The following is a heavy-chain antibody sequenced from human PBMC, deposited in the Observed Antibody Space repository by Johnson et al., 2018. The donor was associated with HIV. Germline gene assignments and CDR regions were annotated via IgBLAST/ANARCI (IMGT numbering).Heavy chain of an antibody. D-gene: IGHD6-13*01. V-gene: IGHV3-7*03. CDR2: IKQDGSEK. Sequence: EVQLVESGGGLVQPGGSLRLSCAASGFTFSSYCMSWVRQAPGKGLEWVANIKQDGSEKYYVDSVKGRFNISRDNAKNTLYLQMNSMIAEDTAAYYCARAGGGRAAGGTRAFDIWGQGTMVTVSS. CDR1: GFTFSSYC. CDR3: ARAGGGRAAGGTRAFDI. J-gene: IGHJ3*02.